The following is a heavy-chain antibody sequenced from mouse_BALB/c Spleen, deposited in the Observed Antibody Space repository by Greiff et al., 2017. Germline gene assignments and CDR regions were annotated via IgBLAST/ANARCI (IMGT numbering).Heavy chain of an antibody. V-gene: IGHV5-6-4*01. D-gene: IGHD2-14*01. J-gene: IGHJ3*01. CDR3: TREDYRYDLAWFAY. CDR1: GFTFSSYT. CDR2: ISSGGSYT. Sequence: EVMLVESGGGLVKPGGFLKLSCAASGFTFSSYTMSWVRQTPEKRLEWVATISSGGSYTYYPDSVKGRFTISRDNAKNTLYLQMSSLKSEDTAMYYCTREDYRYDLAWFAYWGQGTLVTVSA.